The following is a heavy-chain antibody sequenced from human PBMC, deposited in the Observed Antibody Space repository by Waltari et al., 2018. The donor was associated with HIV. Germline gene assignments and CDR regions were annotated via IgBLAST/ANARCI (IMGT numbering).Heavy chain of an antibody. CDR2: STSDGDST. J-gene: IGHJ4*02. D-gene: IGHD3-3*01. CDR1: GFTFRNYI. V-gene: IGHV3-23*03. Sequence: VRLLESGGRTVRPGGALRLSCAVSGFTFRNYIINWVHQAPGQGLKWVSISTSDGDSTFYADTLKGRATVSRANFKNTVFLEINHLRIEDTGTYFCARTCGVVSGAPRYFDYWGRGTLVSVSS. CDR3: ARTCGVVSGAPRYFDY.